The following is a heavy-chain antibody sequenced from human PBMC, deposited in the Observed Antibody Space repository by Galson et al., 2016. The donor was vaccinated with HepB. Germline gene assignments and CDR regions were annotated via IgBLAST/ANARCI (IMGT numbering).Heavy chain of an antibody. V-gene: IGHV5-51*01. J-gene: IGHJ6*02. CDR1: GYRFTSYW. Sequence: QSGAEVKKPGESLKISCKGSGYRFTSYWIAWVRQMPGKGLEWMGIFHPADSDTIYSPSFEGQFTFTADKSINTAYLQWGSLKASDTPMYYCAKISSSPDIHTVGSVYYHFHGMDVWGQGTTVIVAS. CDR3: AKISSSPDIHTVGSVYYHFHGMDV. CDR2: FHPADSDT. D-gene: IGHD2-2*02.